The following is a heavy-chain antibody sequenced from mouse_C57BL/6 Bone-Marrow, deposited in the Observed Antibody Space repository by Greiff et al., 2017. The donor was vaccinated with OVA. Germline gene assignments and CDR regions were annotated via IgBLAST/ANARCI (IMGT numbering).Heavy chain of an antibody. D-gene: IGHD3-3*01. CDR1: GFTFSDFY. CDR2: SRNKANDYTT. Sequence: EVKVVESGGGLVQSGRSLRLSCATSGFTFSDFYMEWVRQAPGKGLEWIAASRNKANDYTTEYSASVKGRFIVSRDTSQSILYLQMNARRAEDTAIYYCARGGLSAWFAYWGQGTLVTVSA. CDR3: ARGGLSAWFAY. J-gene: IGHJ3*01. V-gene: IGHV7-1*01.